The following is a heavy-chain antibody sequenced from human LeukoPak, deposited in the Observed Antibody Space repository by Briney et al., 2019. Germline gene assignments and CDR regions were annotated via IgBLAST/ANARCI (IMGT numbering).Heavy chain of an antibody. D-gene: IGHD6-13*01. Sequence: GGSLRLSCAASGFTFSSYNMNWVRQAPGKGLEWVSSISSSSSYIYYADSVKGRFTISRDNAKNSLYLQMNSLRAEDTAVYYCAIFTPRIAAAGTTSGDWFDPWGQGTLVTVSS. CDR3: AIFTPRIAAAGTTSGDWFDP. CDR2: ISSSSSYI. CDR1: GFTFSSYN. J-gene: IGHJ5*02. V-gene: IGHV3-21*06.